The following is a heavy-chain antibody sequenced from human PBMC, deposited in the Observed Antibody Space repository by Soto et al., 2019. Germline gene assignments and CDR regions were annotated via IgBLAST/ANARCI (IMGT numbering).Heavy chain of an antibody. CDR1: GFTFSNYA. CDR2: ISSAVNT. V-gene: IGHV3-23*01. Sequence: EVQLLQSGGDLVQPGGSLRLSCAGSGFTFSNYAMSWVRQAPGKGLEWVSAISSAVNTYYADSVKGRFTISRDNSKNTLSLQMNSLRAEDTAVYYCVKQVRDGTSSPYSFDYWGQGTLVTVSS. D-gene: IGHD6-6*01. J-gene: IGHJ4*02. CDR3: VKQVRDGTSSPYSFDY.